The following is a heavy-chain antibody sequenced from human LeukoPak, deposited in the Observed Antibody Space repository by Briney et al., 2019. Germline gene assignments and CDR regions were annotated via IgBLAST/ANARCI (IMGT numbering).Heavy chain of an antibody. CDR1: GFTFSSYR. J-gene: IGHJ4*02. CDR2: IKQDGSEK. V-gene: IGHV3-7*05. Sequence: QSGGSLRLSCAASGFTFSSYRMTWVRQAPGKGLEWVANIKQDGSEKYYVDSVRGRFTMSRDNAQNSLYLQMNSLRAEDTAVYYCARLITSWNSFDYWGQGTLVTVSS. D-gene: IGHD5-12*01. CDR3: ARLITSWNSFDY.